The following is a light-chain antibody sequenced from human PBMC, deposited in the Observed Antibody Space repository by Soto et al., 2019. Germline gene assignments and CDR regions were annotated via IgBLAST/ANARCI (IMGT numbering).Light chain of an antibody. CDR2: GAS. CDR1: QSVSSN. CDR3: QQYNNWYT. Sequence: EIVMTQSPATLSVSPGERATLSCRAGQSVSSNLAWYQQKPGHAPRLLIYGASTRATGIPARFSGSGSGTEFTLTISSLQSEDFAVYYCQQYNNWYTFGQGTKLEIK. V-gene: IGKV3-15*01. J-gene: IGKJ2*01.